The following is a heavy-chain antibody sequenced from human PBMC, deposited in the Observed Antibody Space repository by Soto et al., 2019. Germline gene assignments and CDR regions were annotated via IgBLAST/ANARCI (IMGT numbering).Heavy chain of an antibody. CDR3: AREVDYYDSSGYGH. CDR2: IIPIFGTA. Sequence: GASVKVSCKASGGTFSSYAISWVRQAPGQGLEWMGGIIPIFGTANYAQKFQGRVTITADESTSTAYMELSSLRSEDTAVYYCAREVDYYDSSGYGHWGQGTLVTVSS. V-gene: IGHV1-69*13. CDR1: GGTFSSYA. D-gene: IGHD3-22*01. J-gene: IGHJ4*02.